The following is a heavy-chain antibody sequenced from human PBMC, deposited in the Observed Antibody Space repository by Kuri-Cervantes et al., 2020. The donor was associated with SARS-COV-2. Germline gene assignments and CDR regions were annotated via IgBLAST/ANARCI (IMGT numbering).Heavy chain of an antibody. J-gene: IGHJ4*02. V-gene: IGHV4-59*05. CDR2: IYYSGST. CDR1: GGSISSYY. Sequence: ESLKISCTVSGGSISSYYWSWIRQPPGKGLEWIGSIYYSGSTYYNPSLKSRVTISVDTSKNQFSLKLSSVTAADTAVYYCARHVVYVRHFDYWGQGTLVTVSS. D-gene: IGHD3-10*02. CDR3: ARHVVYVRHFDY.